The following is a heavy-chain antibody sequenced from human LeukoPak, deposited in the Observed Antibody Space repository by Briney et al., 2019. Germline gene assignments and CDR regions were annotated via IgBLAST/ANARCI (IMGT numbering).Heavy chain of an antibody. J-gene: IGHJ4*02. D-gene: IGHD3-3*01. CDR1: GFTFSSYA. CDR2: ISGSGGST. V-gene: IGHV3-23*01. Sequence: GGSLRLSCAASGFTFSSYAMSWVRQAPGKGLEWVSAISGSGGSTYYADSVKGRFTISRDNSKNTLYLQMNSLRAEDTAVYYCAKDQRLPLDYDFWSGPRGYFDYWGQGTLVTVSS. CDR3: AKDQRLPLDYDFWSGPRGYFDY.